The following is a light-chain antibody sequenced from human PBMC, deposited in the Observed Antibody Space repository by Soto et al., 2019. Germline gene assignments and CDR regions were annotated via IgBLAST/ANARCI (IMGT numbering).Light chain of an antibody. J-gene: IGLJ2*01. V-gene: IGLV2-14*01. Sequence: QSVLTQPASVFGSPGQTITISCTGTSNDVGAYNRVSWYQQPPGKVPKLIIYEVSNRPSGTSSRFSGSKSGNTASLTISGLQAEDEADYLCSSYTYGRTYVVFGGGTKLTVL. CDR3: SSYTYGRTYVV. CDR1: SNDVGAYNR. CDR2: EVS.